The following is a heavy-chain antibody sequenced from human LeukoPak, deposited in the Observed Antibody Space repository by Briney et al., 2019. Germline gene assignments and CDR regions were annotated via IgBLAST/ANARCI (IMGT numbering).Heavy chain of an antibody. V-gene: IGHV3-23*01. J-gene: IGHJ3*02. Sequence: PGGSLRLSCAASGITFSSYGMSWVRQAPGKGLEWVSSISSTGGTTYYADSVKGRFTISRDNSKDTLYLQMNSLRAEDTAIYYCARDLGGSTISGSFDIWGQGTMVTVSS. CDR3: ARDLGGSTISGSFDI. CDR2: ISSTGGTT. D-gene: IGHD3-9*01. CDR1: GITFSSYG.